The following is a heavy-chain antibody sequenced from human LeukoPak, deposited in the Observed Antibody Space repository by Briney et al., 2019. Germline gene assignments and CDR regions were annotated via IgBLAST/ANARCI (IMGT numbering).Heavy chain of an antibody. V-gene: IGHV4-59*01. CDR1: GCSISRYY. CDR3: ARGSSGSGSYDY. J-gene: IGHJ4*02. Sequence: PETLSLTCTGSGCSISRYYLNWMRQPPWKGLDWMGLIYYSWSTNYNPSLKSRVTISVDTSKNQFSLKLSSVTAADTAVYYCARGSSGSGSYDYWGQGTLVTVSS. CDR2: IYYSWST. D-gene: IGHD3-10*01.